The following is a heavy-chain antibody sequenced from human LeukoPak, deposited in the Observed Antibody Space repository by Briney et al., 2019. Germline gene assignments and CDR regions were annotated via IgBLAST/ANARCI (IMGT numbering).Heavy chain of an antibody. J-gene: IGHJ4*02. D-gene: IGHD3-22*01. Sequence: GGSLRLSCAASGFTFSSYSMNWVRQAPGKGLEWVSSISSSSSYIYYADSVKGRFTISRDNAKNSLYLQMNSLRAEDTAVYYCAREGTYDSSGYYPDHYFDYWGQGTLVTVSS. V-gene: IGHV3-21*01. CDR2: ISSSSSYI. CDR1: GFTFSSYS. CDR3: AREGTYDSSGYYPDHYFDY.